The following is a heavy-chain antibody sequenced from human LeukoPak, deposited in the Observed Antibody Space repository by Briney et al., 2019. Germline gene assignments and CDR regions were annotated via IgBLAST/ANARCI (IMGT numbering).Heavy chain of an antibody. CDR2: IWYDGSNK. J-gene: IGHJ4*02. Sequence: PGRSLRLSCAASGFTFSSYGMHWVRQAPGKGLEWVAVIWYDGSNKYYADSVKGRFTISRDNSKNTLYLQMNSLRAEDTAVYYCARDRHGVRGVISENFDYWGQGTLVTASS. V-gene: IGHV3-33*01. D-gene: IGHD3-10*01. CDR1: GFTFSSYG. CDR3: ARDRHGVRGVISENFDY.